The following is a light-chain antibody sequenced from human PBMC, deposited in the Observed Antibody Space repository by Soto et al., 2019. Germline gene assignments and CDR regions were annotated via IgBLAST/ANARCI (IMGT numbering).Light chain of an antibody. V-gene: IGKV3-20*01. Sequence: EIVLTQSPGTLSLSPGERATLSCRASQSVIYLAWYQQKPGQAPRLLFYGASNRATGIPGGFSGSGSGTDFTLTISRMEPEDSAVYYCHQYGIVPWTFGQGTKVEIK. J-gene: IGKJ1*01. CDR2: GAS. CDR1: QSVIY. CDR3: HQYGIVPWT.